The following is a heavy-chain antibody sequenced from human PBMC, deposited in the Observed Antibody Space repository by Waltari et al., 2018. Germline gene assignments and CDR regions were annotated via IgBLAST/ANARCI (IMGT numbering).Heavy chain of an antibody. CDR3: ATRYSSGWYPLNYFDY. CDR2: FDPEDGET. V-gene: IGHV1-24*01. D-gene: IGHD6-19*01. J-gene: IGHJ4*02. Sequence: QVQLVQSGAEVKKPGASVKVSCKVSGYTLTELSMHWVRQAPGKGLEWMGGFDPEDGETIYAQKFQGRVTMTEDTSTDTAYMELSSLRSEDTAVYYCATRYSSGWYPLNYFDYWGQGTLVTVSS. CDR1: GYTLTELS.